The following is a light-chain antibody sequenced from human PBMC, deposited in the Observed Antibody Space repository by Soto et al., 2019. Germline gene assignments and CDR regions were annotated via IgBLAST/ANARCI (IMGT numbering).Light chain of an antibody. J-gene: IGLJ1*01. CDR3: SSYTSSSTLNV. V-gene: IGLV2-14*01. CDR1: SSDVGGYNY. Sequence: ALTQPASVSGSPGQSITISCTGTSSDVGGYNYVSWYQQHPGKAPKLMIYEVSNRPSGVSNRFSGSKSGNTASLTISGLQAEDEADYYCSSYTSSSTLNVFGTGTKVTVL. CDR2: EVS.